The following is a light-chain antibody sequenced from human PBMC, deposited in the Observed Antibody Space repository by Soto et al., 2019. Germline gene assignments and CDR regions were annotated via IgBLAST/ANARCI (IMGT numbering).Light chain of an antibody. CDR2: SAS. CDR3: QNFNTAPLT. Sequence: DIQMTQSPSSLSASVGDRVTITCRASQAISVYLAWYQQKPGKVPKLLVYSASTLQSGVPSRFSGSGSGTDLTLSIRSPQDEDVATYYCQNFNTAPLTFGQGTRLEIK. V-gene: IGKV1-27*01. J-gene: IGKJ5*01. CDR1: QAISVY.